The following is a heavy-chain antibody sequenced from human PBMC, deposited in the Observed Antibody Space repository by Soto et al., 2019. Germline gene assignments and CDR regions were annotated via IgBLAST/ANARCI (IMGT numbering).Heavy chain of an antibody. J-gene: IGHJ6*02. D-gene: IGHD7-27*01. Sequence: GGSLRLSCAASGFTFSSYSMNWVRQAPGKGLEWVSSISSSSSYIYYADSVKGRFTISKDNAKNSLYLQMNSLRAEDTAVYYCARDGWPGHATGATYYYYYYGMDVWGQGTTVTVSS. CDR2: ISSSSSYI. CDR1: GFTFSSYS. CDR3: ARDGWPGHATGATYYYYYYGMDV. V-gene: IGHV3-21*01.